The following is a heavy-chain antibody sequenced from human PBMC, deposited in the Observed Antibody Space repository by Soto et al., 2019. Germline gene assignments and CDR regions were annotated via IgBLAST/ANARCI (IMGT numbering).Heavy chain of an antibody. J-gene: IGHJ4*02. D-gene: IGHD4-17*01. V-gene: IGHV1-18*01. CDR1: GYTFTSYG. CDR2: ISAYNGNT. Sequence: QVQLVQSGAEVKKPGASVKVSCKASGYTFTSYGISWVRQAPGQGLEWMGWISAYNGNTNYAQKLQGRVTMTTDTTTSTAYMELRSLRADDTAVYYCARVSKLPDGDHGLDYWGQGTLVTVSS. CDR3: ARVSKLPDGDHGLDY.